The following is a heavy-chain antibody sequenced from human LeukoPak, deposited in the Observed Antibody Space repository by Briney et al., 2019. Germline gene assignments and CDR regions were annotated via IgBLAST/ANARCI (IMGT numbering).Heavy chain of an antibody. Sequence: ETLSLTCTVSGGSISSYYWSWTRQPPGKGLEWIGYIYYSGSTNFNPSLKSRVTISVDTSKNQFSLKLSSVTAADTAVYYCARGGLEYQLLSYFDYWGQGTLVTVSS. J-gene: IGHJ4*02. CDR1: GGSISSYY. V-gene: IGHV4-59*01. D-gene: IGHD2-2*01. CDR3: ARGGLEYQLLSYFDY. CDR2: IYYSGST.